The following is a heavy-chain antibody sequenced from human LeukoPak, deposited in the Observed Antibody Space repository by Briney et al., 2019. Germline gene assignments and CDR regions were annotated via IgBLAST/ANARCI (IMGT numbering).Heavy chain of an antibody. CDR2: SSGSSTYI. CDR3: AREVGATDDY. CDR1: GFTFSSYT. V-gene: IGHV3-21*01. D-gene: IGHD1-26*01. Sequence: PGGSLRLSCAASGFTFSSYTMNWVRQAPGKGLEWVSSSSGSSTYIYYADSVRGRFTISRDNAKNSLFLHMNSLRAADTAVYYCAREVGATDDYWGQGTLVTVSS. J-gene: IGHJ4*02.